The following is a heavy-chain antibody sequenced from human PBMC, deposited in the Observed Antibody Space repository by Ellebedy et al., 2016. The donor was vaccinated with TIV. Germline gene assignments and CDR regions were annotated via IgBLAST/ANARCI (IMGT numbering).Heavy chain of an antibody. Sequence: SETLSLXXAVYGGSFSGYYWSWIRQPPGKGLEWIGEIDHSGSTSYNPSLRSRVTMSVDTSKNQFSLKLTSVTAADTAVYYCARDSMVRGPMGGYYYYGMDVWGQGTTVTVSS. CDR3: ARDSMVRGPMGGYYYYGMDV. D-gene: IGHD3-10*01. V-gene: IGHV4-34*01. CDR2: IDHSGST. CDR1: GGSFSGYY. J-gene: IGHJ6*02.